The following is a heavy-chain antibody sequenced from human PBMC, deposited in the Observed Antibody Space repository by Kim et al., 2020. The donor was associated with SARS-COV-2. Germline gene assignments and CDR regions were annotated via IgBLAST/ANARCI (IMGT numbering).Heavy chain of an antibody. V-gene: IGHV4-31*02. Sequence: PSLKSRVTISVDTSKYQFSLKLSSVTAADTAVYYCARSQGDYVWGSWMDVWGQGTTVTVSS. CDR3: ARSQGDYVWGSWMDV. D-gene: IGHD3-16*01. J-gene: IGHJ6*02.